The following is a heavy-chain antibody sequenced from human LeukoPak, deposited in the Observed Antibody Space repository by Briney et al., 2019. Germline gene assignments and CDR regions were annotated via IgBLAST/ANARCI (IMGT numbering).Heavy chain of an antibody. CDR2: ISYDGDNK. V-gene: IGHV3-30-3*01. J-gene: IGHJ4*02. CDR1: EFTSSTYA. D-gene: IGHD3-10*01. Sequence: GGSLRLSCAASEFTSSTYAMHWVRQPPGKGLEWVGVISYDGDNKYYADSVKGRFTISRDNSKNTLYVQMNSLRGEDTAVYYCAKVVFVLTNLYYFDCWGQGTLVTVSS. CDR3: AKVVFVLTNLYYFDC.